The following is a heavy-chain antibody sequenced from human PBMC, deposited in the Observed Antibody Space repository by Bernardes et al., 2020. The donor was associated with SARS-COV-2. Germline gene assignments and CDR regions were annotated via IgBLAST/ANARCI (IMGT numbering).Heavy chain of an antibody. J-gene: IGHJ4*02. D-gene: IGHD3-10*01. CDR3: ARPTLVGGTLDS. CDR2: IYPCYSDT. V-gene: IGHV5-51*01. CDR1: GYRFTTYW. Sequence: GESLKISCKGSGYRFTTYWIAWVRQVPGRGLEWMGIIYPCYSDTRYSPSFQGQVTISVDKSITTAYLQWRSLRASDTAIYYCARPTLVGGTLDSWGQGSLVTVSS.